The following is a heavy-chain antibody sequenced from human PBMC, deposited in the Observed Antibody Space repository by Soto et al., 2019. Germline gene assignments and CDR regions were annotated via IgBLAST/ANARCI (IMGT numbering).Heavy chain of an antibody. V-gene: IGHV4-61*01. Sequence: NPSETLSLTCTVSGGSVTSGSYYWSWIRHPPGKGLEWIGHIYYSGTTNYNPSLKSRVTISIDASKNQFSLKLSSVTAADTAVYYCARGPVVTPFVDYWGQGTLVTVSS. D-gene: IGHD2-21*02. CDR2: IYYSGTT. CDR1: GGSVTSGSYY. CDR3: ARGPVVTPFVDY. J-gene: IGHJ4*02.